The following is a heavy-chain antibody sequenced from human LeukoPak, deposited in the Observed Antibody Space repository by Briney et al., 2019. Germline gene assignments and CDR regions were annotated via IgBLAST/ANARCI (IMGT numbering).Heavy chain of an antibody. CDR2: IRWNSGSI. J-gene: IGHJ4*02. Sequence: GRSLRLSCAASGFTFDDYAMHWVRQVPGKGLEWVSGIRWNSGSIGYADSVKGRFTISRDNAKNSLYLQMNSLRAEDTALYYCAKADIAAAGALDYWGQGTLVTVSS. D-gene: IGHD6-13*01. V-gene: IGHV3-9*01. CDR3: AKADIAAAGALDY. CDR1: GFTFDDYA.